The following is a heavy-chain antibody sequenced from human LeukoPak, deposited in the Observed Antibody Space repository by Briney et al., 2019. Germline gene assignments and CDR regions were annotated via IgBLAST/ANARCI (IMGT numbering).Heavy chain of an antibody. Sequence: GGSLRLSCAASGFTFSSYWMHWVRQAPGKGLVWVSRINSDGSSTSYADSVKGRFTISRDNAKNTLYLQMNSLRAEDTAVYYCARVSYYYGSGSYRPTAVYYFDYWGQGTLVTVSS. CDR1: GFTFSSYW. D-gene: IGHD3-10*01. J-gene: IGHJ4*02. CDR3: ARVSYYYGSGSYRPTAVYYFDY. V-gene: IGHV3-74*01. CDR2: INSDGSST.